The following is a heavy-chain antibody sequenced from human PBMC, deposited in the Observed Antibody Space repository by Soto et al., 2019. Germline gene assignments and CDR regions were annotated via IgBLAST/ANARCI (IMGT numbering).Heavy chain of an antibody. V-gene: IGHV1-69*13. CDR3: ARDRNSGYDLFDY. CDR2: IIPIFGTA. D-gene: IGHD5-12*01. J-gene: IGHJ4*02. CDR1: GGTFSSYA. Sequence: VASVKVSCKASGGTFSSYAISWVRQAPGQGLEWMGGIIPIFGTANYAQKFQGRVTITADESTSTAYMELSSLRSEDTAVYYCARDRNSGYDLFDYWGQGTLVTVSS.